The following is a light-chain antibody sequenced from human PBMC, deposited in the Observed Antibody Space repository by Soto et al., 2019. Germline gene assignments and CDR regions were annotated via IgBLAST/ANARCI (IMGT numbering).Light chain of an antibody. CDR2: DVS. V-gene: IGLV2-14*01. CDR3: SSYTSSSTLVV. J-gene: IGLJ2*01. Sequence: QSALTQPASVSGSPGQSITISCTGTSSDVGGYNYVSWYQQHPGKAPKLMIYDVSNRPSGVSNRFSGSRSGNTASLTISGPQAEDEADYYCSSYTSSSTLVVFGGGTKLPAL. CDR1: SSDVGGYNY.